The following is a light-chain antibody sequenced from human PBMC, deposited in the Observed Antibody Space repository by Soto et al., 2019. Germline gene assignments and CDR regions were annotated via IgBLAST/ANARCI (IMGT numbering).Light chain of an antibody. CDR2: DTS. Sequence: DIQMTQSPSSLSASVGDRLTITCQASQEISNALSWYQEKPGKAPKLLIYDTSNLQAGVQQRFSGSRSGTDFSFTINTLRPEDIATDYCQLYYSLPVFGPGTRVQI. CDR3: QLYYSLPV. J-gene: IGKJ3*01. CDR1: QEISNA. V-gene: IGKV1-33*01.